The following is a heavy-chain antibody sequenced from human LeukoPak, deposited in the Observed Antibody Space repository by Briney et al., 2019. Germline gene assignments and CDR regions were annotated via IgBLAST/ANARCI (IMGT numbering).Heavy chain of an antibody. CDR1: GFTFSGNW. J-gene: IGHJ6*02. CDR2: LDSDASIT. D-gene: IGHD6-13*01. CDR3: ARGGSWYYYYYYYGMDV. V-gene: IGHV3-74*01. Sequence: GGSLRLSCAASGFTFSGNWMHWVRQAPGKGLVWVSRLDSDASITNYADSVKGRFTISSDNAKNTLYLQMNSLTAEDTAVYYCARGGSWYYYYYYYGMDVWGQGTTVTVSS.